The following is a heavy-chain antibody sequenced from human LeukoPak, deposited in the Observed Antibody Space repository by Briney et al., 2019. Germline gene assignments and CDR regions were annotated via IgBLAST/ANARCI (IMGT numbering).Heavy chain of an antibody. J-gene: IGHJ4*02. Sequence: PGGSLRLSCPASGFTFSSYSMNWVRQAPGKGLEWVPSISSSSSYIYYADSVKGRFTISRDNAKNSLYLHMISLGAEDTAVYYCARDSLVYRFDYWGQGTLVTVSS. CDR2: ISSSSSYI. V-gene: IGHV3-21*01. CDR3: ARDSLVYRFDY. CDR1: GFTFSSYS. D-gene: IGHD5/OR15-5a*01.